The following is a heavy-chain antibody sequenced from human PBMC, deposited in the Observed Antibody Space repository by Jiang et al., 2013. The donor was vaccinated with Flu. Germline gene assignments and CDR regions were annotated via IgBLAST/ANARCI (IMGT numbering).Heavy chain of an antibody. Sequence: GGLVQPGGSLRLSCAASGFTFSSYSMNWVRQAPGKGLEWVSYISSSSSTIYYADSVKGRFTISRDNAKNSLYLQMNSLRAEDTAVYYCARDRRIIQLWLRGPQSFDYWGQGTLVTVSS. V-gene: IGHV3-48*01. CDR1: GFTFSSYS. J-gene: IGHJ4*02. D-gene: IGHD5-18*01. CDR2: ISSSSSTI. CDR3: ARDRRIIQLWLRGPQSFDY.